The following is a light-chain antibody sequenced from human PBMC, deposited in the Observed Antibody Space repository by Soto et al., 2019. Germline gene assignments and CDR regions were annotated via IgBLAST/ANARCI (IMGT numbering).Light chain of an antibody. CDR1: SSNIGSNT. Sequence: QSVLTQPPSASGTPGQRVTISCSGSSSNIGSNTVNWYQQHPGKAPKLMIYDVSKRPSGVPDRFSGSKSGNTASLTISGLQAEDEADYYCCSYAGSFVVFGGGTKLTVL. V-gene: IGLV1-44*01. CDR2: DVS. J-gene: IGLJ2*01. CDR3: CSYAGSFVV.